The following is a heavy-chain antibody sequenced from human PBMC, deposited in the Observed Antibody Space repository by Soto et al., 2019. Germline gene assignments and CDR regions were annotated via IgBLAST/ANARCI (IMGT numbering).Heavy chain of an antibody. V-gene: IGHV4-34*01. Sequence: SETLSLTCAVYGGSFSGYYWSWIRQPPGKGLEWIGEINHSGSTNYNPSLKSRVTISVDTSKNQFSLKLSSVTAADTAVYYCARSSGYDILTGYSFYFDYWGQGTLVTVSS. CDR2: INHSGST. CDR1: GGSFSGYY. J-gene: IGHJ4*02. CDR3: ARSSGYDILTGYSFYFDY. D-gene: IGHD3-9*01.